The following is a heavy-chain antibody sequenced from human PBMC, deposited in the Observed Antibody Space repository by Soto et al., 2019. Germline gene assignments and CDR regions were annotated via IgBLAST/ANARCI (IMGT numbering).Heavy chain of an antibody. CDR2: INHSGST. CDR1: GGSFSGYY. V-gene: IGHV4-34*01. J-gene: IGHJ4*02. CDR3: ARKKDGGYFDY. Sequence: QVQLQPWGAGLLKPSETLSLTCAVYGGSFSGYYWSWIRQPPGKGLEWIGEINHSGSTNYNPSLKSRVTISVDTSKNQFSLKLSSVTAADTAVYYCARKKDGGYFDYWGQGTLVTVSS.